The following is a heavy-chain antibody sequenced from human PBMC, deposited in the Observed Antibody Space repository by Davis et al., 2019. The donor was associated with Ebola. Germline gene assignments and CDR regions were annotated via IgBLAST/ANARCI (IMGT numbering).Heavy chain of an antibody. CDR3: ARGVVVVGSYFQH. V-gene: IGHV3-30*04. D-gene: IGHD2-15*01. J-gene: IGHJ1*01. Sequence: GESLKISCAVSGFTFSSYAMHWVRQAPGKGLEWVAVISYDGSNESYGDSVKGRFTISRDNSKNTLYLQLNSLRDEDTAVYYCARGVVVVGSYFQHWGQGTLVTVSS. CDR1: GFTFSSYA. CDR2: ISYDGSNE.